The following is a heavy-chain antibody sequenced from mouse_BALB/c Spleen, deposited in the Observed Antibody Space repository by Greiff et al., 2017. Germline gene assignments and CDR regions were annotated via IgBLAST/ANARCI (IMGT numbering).Heavy chain of an antibody. V-gene: IGHV1S29*02. CDR2: IYPYNGGT. CDR3: ARGGYDA. Sequence: VQLQQPGAELVRPGASVKLSCKASGYTFTDYNMHWVKQSHGKSLEWIGYIYPYNGGTGYNQKFKSKATLTVDNSSSTAYMELRSLTSEDSAVYYCARGGYDAWGQGTTLTVSS. J-gene: IGHJ2*01. CDR1: GYTFTDYN. D-gene: IGHD2-2*01.